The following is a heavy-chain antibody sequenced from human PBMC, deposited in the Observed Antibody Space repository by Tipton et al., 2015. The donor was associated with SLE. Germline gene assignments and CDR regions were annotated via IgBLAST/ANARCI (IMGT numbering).Heavy chain of an antibody. CDR2: ISYDGSNK. CDR1: GFTFSSYA. V-gene: IGHV3-30-3*01. CDR3: ASPARIAVAAFDY. Sequence: SLRLSCAASGFTFSSYAMHWVRQAPGKGLEWVAVISYDGSNKYYADSVKGRFTISRDNSKNTLYLQMNSLRAEDTAVYYCASPARIAVAAFDYWGQGTLVTVSS. J-gene: IGHJ4*02. D-gene: IGHD6-19*01.